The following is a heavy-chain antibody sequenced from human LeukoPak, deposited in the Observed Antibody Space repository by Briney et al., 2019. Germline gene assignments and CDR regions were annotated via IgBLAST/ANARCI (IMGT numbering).Heavy chain of an antibody. V-gene: IGHV3-30*18. CDR1: GFTFSSYG. CDR3: AKDQSNSWSKTLFDC. CDR2: ISYNGGNK. Sequence: LSGGSLRLSCAASGFTFSSYGMHWVRQAPGKGLEWVAVISYNGGNKYNADSVKGRFSISRDNSNNMLYLQMNSLRTDDTAVYYCAKDQSNSWSKTLFDCWGQGTLVTVSS. D-gene: IGHD6-13*01. J-gene: IGHJ4*02.